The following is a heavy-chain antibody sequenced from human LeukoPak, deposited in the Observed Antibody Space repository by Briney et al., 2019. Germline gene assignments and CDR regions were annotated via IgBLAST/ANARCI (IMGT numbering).Heavy chain of an antibody. CDR1: GYSFTSYW. CDR3: ARHRYGGGYDFWSGYSDYYYMDV. V-gene: IGHV5-51*01. Sequence: GESLKISCKGSGYSFTSYWIGWVRQMPGKGLEWMGIIYPGDSDTRYSPSFQGQVTISADKSISTAYLQWSSLKASDTAMYYCARHRYGGGYDFWSGYSDYYYMDVWDKGTTVTVSS. J-gene: IGHJ6*03. D-gene: IGHD3-3*01. CDR2: IYPGDSDT.